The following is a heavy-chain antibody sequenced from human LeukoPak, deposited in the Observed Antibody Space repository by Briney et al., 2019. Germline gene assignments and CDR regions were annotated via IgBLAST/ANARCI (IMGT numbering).Heavy chain of an antibody. CDR2: IHRSGST. Sequence: SGPGLVKPSETLSLTCSVSGYSISSGFFWGWIRQPPGKGLEWIGSIHRSGSTFHNLSLKSRVTISIDTSKNQFSLKLSSVTAADTAAYYCAREAGLWSNYDKGWFDPWGQGTLVTVSS. V-gene: IGHV4-38-2*02. CDR3: AREAGLWSNYDKGWFDP. CDR1: GYSISSGFF. D-gene: IGHD3-9*01. J-gene: IGHJ5*02.